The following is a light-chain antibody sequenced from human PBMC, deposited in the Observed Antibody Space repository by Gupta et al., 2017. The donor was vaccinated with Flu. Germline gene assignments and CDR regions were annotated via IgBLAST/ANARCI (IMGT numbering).Light chain of an antibody. J-gene: IGLJ3*02. CDR1: SSNIEKNY. Sequence: QSALTQPPSASGTPGQRVTISCSGSSSNIEKNYVYWYQQVPGTAPRVLIYADNERPSGVPDRFSGPRSGASVSLAISGLRPEDEADYYCAAWDDGLSGPNWVFGGGTKVTVL. CDR3: AAWDDGLSGPNWV. V-gene: IGLV1-47*01. CDR2: ADN.